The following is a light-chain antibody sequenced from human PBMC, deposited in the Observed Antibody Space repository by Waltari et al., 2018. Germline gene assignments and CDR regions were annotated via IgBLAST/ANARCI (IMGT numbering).Light chain of an antibody. V-gene: IGKV1-5*03. J-gene: IGKJ1*01. CDR2: KAS. CDR3: QQYDSYSPTWT. CDR1: QTISSW. Sequence: IKMTQSPSTLSASVRDRVTITCRASQTISSWLAWYQQKPGKAPKLLIYKASSLESGVPSRFSGSGSGTEFTLTISSLQPDDFATYYCQQYDSYSPTWTFGQGTKVEIK.